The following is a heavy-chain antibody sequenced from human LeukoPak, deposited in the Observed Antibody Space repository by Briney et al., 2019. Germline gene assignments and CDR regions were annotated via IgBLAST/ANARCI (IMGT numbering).Heavy chain of an antibody. D-gene: IGHD3-9*01. J-gene: IGHJ3*02. CDR3: ARDTYDILTGYYKWAFDI. Sequence: PGGSLRLSCSASGFTFSNYIMHWARQAPGKGLEYISAITSNGGTTYYADSVKGRVTISRDNAKNSLYLQMNSLRAEDTAVYYCARDTYDILTGYYKWAFDIWGQGTMVTVSS. V-gene: IGHV3-64*04. CDR1: GFTFSNYI. CDR2: ITSNGGTT.